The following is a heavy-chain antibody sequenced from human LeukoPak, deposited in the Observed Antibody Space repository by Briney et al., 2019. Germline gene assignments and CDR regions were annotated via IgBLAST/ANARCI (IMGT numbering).Heavy chain of an antibody. CDR1: GGSISSSSYY. V-gene: IGHV4-61*05. D-gene: IGHD5-12*01. J-gene: IGHJ4*02. Sequence: SETLSLTCTVSGGSISSSSYYWGWIRQPPGKGLEWIGYIYYSGSTNYNPSLKSRVTISVDTSKNQFSLKLSSVTAADTAVYYCARMGADSGYEQYYFDYWGQGTLVTVSS. CDR2: IYYSGST. CDR3: ARMGADSGYEQYYFDY.